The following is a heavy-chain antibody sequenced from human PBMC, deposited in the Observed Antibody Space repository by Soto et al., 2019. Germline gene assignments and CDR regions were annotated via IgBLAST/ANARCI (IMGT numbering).Heavy chain of an antibody. CDR2: IYYSGST. D-gene: IGHD3-3*01. V-gene: IGHV4-30-4*01. CDR3: VLTFWSGYDHFDY. CDR1: GGSISSGDYY. Sequence: PSETLSLTCTVSGGSISSGDYYWSWIRQPPGKGLEWIGYIYYSGSTYYNPSLKSRVTISVDTSKNQFSLKLSSVTAADTAVYYCVLTFWSGYDHFDYWGQGTLVTVSS. J-gene: IGHJ4*02.